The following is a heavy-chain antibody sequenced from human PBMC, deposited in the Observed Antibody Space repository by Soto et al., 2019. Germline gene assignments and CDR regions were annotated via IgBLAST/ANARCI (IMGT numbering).Heavy chain of an antibody. CDR2: IYYSGST. CDR1: GGSISSYY. V-gene: IGHV4-59*01. Sequence: QVQLQESGPGLVKPSETLSLTCTVSGGSISSYYWSWIRQPPGKGLEWIGYIYYSGSTNYNPSLKSRVTRSVDTSTNQFSLKLSSVTAADTAVYDCAGDLWGRVDYWGQGTLVTVSS. CDR3: AGDLWGRVDY. D-gene: IGHD3-16*01. J-gene: IGHJ4*02.